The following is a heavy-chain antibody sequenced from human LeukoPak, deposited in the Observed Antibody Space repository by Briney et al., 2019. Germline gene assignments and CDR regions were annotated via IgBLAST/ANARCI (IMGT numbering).Heavy chain of an antibody. D-gene: IGHD3-22*01. CDR3: ARSNNYDSSGWGY. Sequence: GGSLRLSCAASGFTFRSYAMSWVRQAPGKGLEWVSYISNSGITIYYADSMKGRFTISRDNAKNSLYLHMNSLRGEDTAVYYCARSNNYDSSGWGYWGQGTLVTVSS. CDR1: GFTFRSYA. V-gene: IGHV3-48*04. CDR2: ISNSGITI. J-gene: IGHJ4*02.